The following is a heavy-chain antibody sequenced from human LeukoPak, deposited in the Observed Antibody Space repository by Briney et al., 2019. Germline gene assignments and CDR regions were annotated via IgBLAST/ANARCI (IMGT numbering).Heavy chain of an antibody. CDR1: GFTVSSNY. CDR2: ITGSGDTT. CDR3: VKDYSTIPAAANPLFDY. D-gene: IGHD6-13*01. J-gene: IGHJ4*02. Sequence: GGSLRLSCAASGFTVSSNYMSWVRQAPGKGLEWVSGITGSGDTTFYADSVKGRFTISRDNSKNTLYLQMHSLRAEDTAVYYCVKDYSTIPAAANPLFDYWGQGALVTVSS. V-gene: IGHV3-23*01.